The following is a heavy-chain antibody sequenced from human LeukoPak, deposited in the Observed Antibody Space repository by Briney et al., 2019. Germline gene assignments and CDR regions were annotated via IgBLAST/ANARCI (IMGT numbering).Heavy chain of an antibody. D-gene: IGHD2-15*01. CDR1: GFTFSSYA. J-gene: IGHJ6*03. Sequence: PGGSLRLSCAASGFTFSSYAMSWVRQAPGKGLEWVSVISGGGASTYYADSVKGRFTISRDNSKNTLYLQMNTLRAEDTAVYYCAKYSYSYYYMDVWGKGTTVTVSS. V-gene: IGHV3-23*01. CDR2: ISGGGAST. CDR3: AKYSYSYYYMDV.